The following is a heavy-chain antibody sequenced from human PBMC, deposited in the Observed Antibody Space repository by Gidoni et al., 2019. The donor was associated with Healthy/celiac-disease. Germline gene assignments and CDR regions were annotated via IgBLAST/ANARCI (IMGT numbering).Heavy chain of an antibody. D-gene: IGHD6-13*01. CDR1: GGTFSSYS. J-gene: IGHJ4*02. CDR2: ISSSSSYI. V-gene: IGHV3-21*01. CDR3: ASESIAAAGTDY. Sequence: EVQLVESGGGLVKPGGSLRLACAASGGTFSSYSMNWVRQAPGKGLEWVSSISSSSSYIYYAASVKGRFTISRDNAKNSLYLQMNSLRAEDTAVYYCASESIAAAGTDYWGQGTLVTVSS.